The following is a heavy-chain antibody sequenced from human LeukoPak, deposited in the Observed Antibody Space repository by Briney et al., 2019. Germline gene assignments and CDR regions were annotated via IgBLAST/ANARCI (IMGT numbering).Heavy chain of an antibody. Sequence: GGSLRLSCAASGFTFSGYAMSWVRQAPGKGLEWVSAISGSGGSTYYADSVKGRFTISRDNSKNTLYLQMNSLRAEDTAVYYCATPLYYYDSSGYYHAEYFQHWGQGTLVTVSS. V-gene: IGHV3-23*01. J-gene: IGHJ1*01. CDR2: ISGSGGST. CDR1: GFTFSGYA. CDR3: ATPLYYYDSSGYYHAEYFQH. D-gene: IGHD3-22*01.